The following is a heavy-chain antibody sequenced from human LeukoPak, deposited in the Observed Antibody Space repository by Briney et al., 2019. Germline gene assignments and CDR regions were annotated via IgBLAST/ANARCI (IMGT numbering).Heavy chain of an antibody. Sequence: SETLSLTCTVSGGSVSRGSYYWSWIRQPPGKGLEWIGYIYYSGSTNYNPSLKSRVTISVDTSKNQFSLKLSSVTAADTAVYYCARAHITMVRGVIIPRHFDYWGQGTLVTVSS. CDR1: GGSVSRGSYY. J-gene: IGHJ4*02. D-gene: IGHD3-10*01. CDR3: ARAHITMVRGVIIPRHFDY. V-gene: IGHV4-61*01. CDR2: IYYSGST.